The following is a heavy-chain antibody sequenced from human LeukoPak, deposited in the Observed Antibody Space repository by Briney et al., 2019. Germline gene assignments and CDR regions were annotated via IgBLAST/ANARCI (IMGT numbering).Heavy chain of an antibody. V-gene: IGHV3-23*01. J-gene: IGHJ4*02. D-gene: IGHD5-24*01. CDR3: ARSLGEMATISDY. CDR2: VTGGAVAT. Sequence: GGSLRLSCAASGFNFRSYAMSWVRQAPGKGLEWVSTVTGGAVATYYADSVRGRHTISRDNSKNTLYLQMNSLRAEDTAVYYCARSLGEMATISDYWGQGTLVTVSS. CDR1: GFNFRSYA.